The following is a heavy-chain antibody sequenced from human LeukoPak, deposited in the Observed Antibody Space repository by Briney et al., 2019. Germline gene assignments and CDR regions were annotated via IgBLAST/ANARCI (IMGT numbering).Heavy chain of an antibody. D-gene: IGHD2-2*01. V-gene: IGHV3-7*01. CDR3: ARESGVVVPAAMGHDAFDI. CDR2: IKTDGSEK. CDR1: GFTFSNYW. Sequence: GGSLRLSCEGSGFTFSNYWMGWVRQAPGKGLQWVANIKTDGSEKYYVDSVKGRFTISRDNAKNSLYLQMNSLRAEDTAVYYCARESGVVVPAAMGHDAFDIWGQGTMVTVSS. J-gene: IGHJ3*02.